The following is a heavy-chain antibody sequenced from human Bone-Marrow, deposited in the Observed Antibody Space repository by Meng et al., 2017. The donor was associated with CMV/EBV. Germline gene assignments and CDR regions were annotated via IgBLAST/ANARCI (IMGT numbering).Heavy chain of an antibody. Sequence: SGTLCLTFTVSGGSFSSGSYYWSWMRQPPGKGLVWIGYIYYSGITNYNPSLKSRVTISVDTSNNQFSQKLSSVTAADTAVYYRARALEVDYYDSWGQGTLVTVSS. CDR2: IYYSGIT. CDR1: GGSFSSGSYY. V-gene: IGHV4-61*01. D-gene: IGHD2-15*01. CDR3: ARALEVDYYDS. J-gene: IGHJ4*02.